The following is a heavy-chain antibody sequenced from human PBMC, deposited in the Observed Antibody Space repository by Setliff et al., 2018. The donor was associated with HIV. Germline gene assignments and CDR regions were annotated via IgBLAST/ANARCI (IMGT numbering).Heavy chain of an antibody. Sequence: SGPTLVTPTQTLTLTCAFSGFSLTTSAVGVGWIRQPPGKALEWLALIYWDDDKRYRSSLKSRLTITKDTSKNQVVLTMTNMDPVDTATYYRAHSLYCSSSNCSGLLFDYWGQGTLVTVSS. CDR3: AHSLYCSSSNCSGLLFDY. CDR1: GFSLTTSAVG. CDR2: IYWDDDK. J-gene: IGHJ4*02. V-gene: IGHV2-5*02. D-gene: IGHD2-2*01.